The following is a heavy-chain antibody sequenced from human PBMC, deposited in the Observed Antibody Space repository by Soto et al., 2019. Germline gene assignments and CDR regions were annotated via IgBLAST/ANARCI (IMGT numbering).Heavy chain of an antibody. J-gene: IGHJ5*02. CDR2: IVVGSGNT. V-gene: IGHV1-58*01. CDR3: AAAPAGDFWSGYPPAPFDP. Sequence: GASVKVSCKASGFTFTSSAVQWVRQARGQRLEWIGWIVVGSGNTNYAQKFQERVTITRDMSTSTAYMELSSLRSEDTAVYYCAAAPAGDFWSGYPPAPFDPWGQGTLVTVSS. D-gene: IGHD3-3*01. CDR1: GFTFTSSA.